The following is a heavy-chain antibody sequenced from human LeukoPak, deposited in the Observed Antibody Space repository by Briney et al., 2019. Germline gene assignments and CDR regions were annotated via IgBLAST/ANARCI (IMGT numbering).Heavy chain of an antibody. V-gene: IGHV1-2*02. J-gene: IGHJ6*03. CDR3: ARDDTGATANYYYYYMDV. CDR2: INPNSGGT. D-gene: IGHD1-26*01. Sequence: ASVNVSCKASGYTFTGYYMHWVRQAPGQGLEWMGWINPNSGGTNYAQKFQGRVTMTRDTSISTAYMELSRLRSDDTAVYYCARDDTGATANYYYYYMDVWGKGTTVTVSS. CDR1: GYTFTGYY.